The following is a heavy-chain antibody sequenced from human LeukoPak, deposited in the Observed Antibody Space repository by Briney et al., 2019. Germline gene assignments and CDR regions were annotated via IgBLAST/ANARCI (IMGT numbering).Heavy chain of an antibody. CDR2: IYYSGST. Sequence: PSETLSLTCTVSGGSIGSYYWSWIRQPPGKGLEWIGYIYYSGSTNHNPSPKSRVTISVDTSKNQFSLKLSSVTAADTAVYYCATDTYGMDVWGQGTTVTVSS. CDR3: ATDTYGMDV. V-gene: IGHV4-59*08. CDR1: GGSIGSYY. D-gene: IGHD3-9*01. J-gene: IGHJ6*02.